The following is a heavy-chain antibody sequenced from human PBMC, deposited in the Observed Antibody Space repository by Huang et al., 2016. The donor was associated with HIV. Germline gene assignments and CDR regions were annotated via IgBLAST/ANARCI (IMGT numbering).Heavy chain of an antibody. CDR2: IGSDSRDT. CDR3: ARDTYYTDIWKRNDASFL. J-gene: IGHJ3*01. CDR1: GYDFGSYG. Sequence: QVQLVQSGGEVKQPGASVRVSCKASGYDFGSYGMSWVRQAPGQGLEWRGWIGSDSRDTRTAQKCQGRVTMTTDRAATTTYMELRSLRYDDTAVYYCARDTYYTDIWKRNDASFLWGQGTMITVYS. D-gene: IGHD3-22*01. V-gene: IGHV1-18*01.